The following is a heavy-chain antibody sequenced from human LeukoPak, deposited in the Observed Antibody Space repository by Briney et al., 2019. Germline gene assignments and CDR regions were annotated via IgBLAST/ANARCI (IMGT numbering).Heavy chain of an antibody. Sequence: PGRSLRLSCAASGFTFSSYSMNWVRQAPGKGLEWVSSISSSSSYIYYADSVKGRFTISRDNAKNSLYLQMNSLRAEDTAVYYCARDFWSGYFNYFDYWGQGTLVTVSS. J-gene: IGHJ4*02. CDR1: GFTFSSYS. CDR3: ARDFWSGYFNYFDY. CDR2: ISSSSSYI. D-gene: IGHD3-3*01. V-gene: IGHV3-21*01.